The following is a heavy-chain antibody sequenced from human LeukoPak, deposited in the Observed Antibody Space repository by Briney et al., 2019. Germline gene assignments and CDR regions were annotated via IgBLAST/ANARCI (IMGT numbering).Heavy chain of an antibody. Sequence: PGGSLRLSCAASGFTFSSYSMYWVRQAPGKGLEWVSSISSSSSYIYYADSVKGRFTISRDNAKNSLYLQMNSLRAEDTAVYYCAREDPYYYGMDVWGQGTTVTVSS. CDR3: AREDPYYYGMDV. J-gene: IGHJ6*02. CDR2: ISSSSSYI. CDR1: GFTFSSYS. V-gene: IGHV3-21*01.